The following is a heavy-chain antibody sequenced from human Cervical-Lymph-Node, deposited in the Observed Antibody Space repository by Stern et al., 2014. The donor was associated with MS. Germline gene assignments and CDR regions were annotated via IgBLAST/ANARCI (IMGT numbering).Heavy chain of an antibody. J-gene: IGHJ2*01. D-gene: IGHD6-6*01. CDR1: GYTSANSG. CDR2: ISTYNGNT. CDR3: ARAGSSSSSPYWHSDL. V-gene: IGHV1-18*01. Sequence: VQLVQSGGEVKKPGASVRVSCRASGYTSANSGINWVRQAPGQGLEWMGWISTYNGNTNYAQNLQGRVTMTTDTSTGTTYMELRGLTSDDTAVYYCARAGSSSSSPYWHSDLWGRGTLVTVSS.